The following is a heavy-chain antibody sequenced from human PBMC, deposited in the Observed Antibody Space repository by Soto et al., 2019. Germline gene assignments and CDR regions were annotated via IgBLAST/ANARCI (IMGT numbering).Heavy chain of an antibody. J-gene: IGHJ4*02. D-gene: IGHD6-13*01. Sequence: ASVKVSCKASGGTFSSYTISWVRQAPGQGLEWMGRIIPILGIANYAQKFQGRVTITADKSTSTAYMELSSLRSEDTAVYYCARNGGIAAAGLFFDYWGQGTLVTVSS. CDR2: IIPILGIA. CDR3: ARNGGIAAAGLFFDY. CDR1: GGTFSSYT. V-gene: IGHV1-69*02.